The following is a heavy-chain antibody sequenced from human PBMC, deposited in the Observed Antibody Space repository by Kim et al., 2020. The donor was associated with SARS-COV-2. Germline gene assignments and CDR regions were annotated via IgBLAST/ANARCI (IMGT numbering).Heavy chain of an antibody. CDR3: ARAGLSGLAFDY. CDR1: GGTFSSYA. CDR2: IIPIFGTA. V-gene: IGHV1-69*13. D-gene: IGHD3-16*02. Sequence: SVKVSCKASGGTFSSYAISWVRQAPGQGLEWMGGIIPIFGTANYAQKFQGRVTITADESTSTAYMELSSLRSEDTAVYYCARAGLSGLAFDYWGQGTLVTVSS. J-gene: IGHJ4*02.